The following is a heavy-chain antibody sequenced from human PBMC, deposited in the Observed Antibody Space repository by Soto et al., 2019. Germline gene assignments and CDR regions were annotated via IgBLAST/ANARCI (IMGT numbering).Heavy chain of an antibody. J-gene: IGHJ4*02. V-gene: IGHV2-5*02. Sequence: QITLKESGPTLVKPTQTLTLTCAFSGFSLNITGMGVGWIRQPPGKALEWLALIYWDDDRRYSPSLKSRLTMSRATSKAQVVLTMTNMDPVDTATYYCAHSTIWGSYRSPFHSWGQGTLVTVSS. CDR1: GFSLNITGMG. CDR2: IYWDDDR. D-gene: IGHD3-16*02. CDR3: AHSTIWGSYRSPFHS.